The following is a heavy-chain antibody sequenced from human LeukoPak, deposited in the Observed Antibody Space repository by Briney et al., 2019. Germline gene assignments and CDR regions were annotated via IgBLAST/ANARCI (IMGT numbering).Heavy chain of an antibody. D-gene: IGHD1-1*01. J-gene: IGHJ4*02. CDR1: GFTFSDYY. CDR2: ISSSGSTV. Sequence: VGSLRLSCAASGFTFSDYYMSWIRQAPGKGLEWVSYISSSGSTVYYADSVKGEFTISRDNANNSLYLQMNSLRAEDTALYYCARLQTTHDYWGQGTLVTVSS. V-gene: IGHV3-11*04. CDR3: ARLQTTHDY.